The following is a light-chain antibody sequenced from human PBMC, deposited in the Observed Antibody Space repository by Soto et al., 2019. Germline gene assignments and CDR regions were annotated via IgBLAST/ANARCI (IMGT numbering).Light chain of an antibody. Sequence: EIVLTQSPATLSLSPGEIATLSCRASQSVSSYLAWYQQKPGQAPRLLIYDASNRATGIPARFSGSGSGTDFTLTIRSLEPEDFAVYYCQQRSNWPPYTFGQGTKLEIK. CDR2: DAS. CDR3: QQRSNWPPYT. J-gene: IGKJ2*01. V-gene: IGKV3-11*01. CDR1: QSVSSY.